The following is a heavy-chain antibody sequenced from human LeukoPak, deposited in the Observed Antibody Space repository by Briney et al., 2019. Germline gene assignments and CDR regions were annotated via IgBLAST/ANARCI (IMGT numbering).Heavy chain of an antibody. CDR3: AVLVVAATPKFGY. D-gene: IGHD2-15*01. CDR2: IYTSGST. V-gene: IGHV4-61*02. J-gene: IGHJ4*02. Sequence: PSQTLSLTCTVSGGSISSGSYYWSWIRQPAGKGLEWIGRIYTSGSTNYNPSLKSRVTISVDKSKNQFSLKLSSVTAADTAVYYCAVLVVAATPKFGYWGQGTLVTVSS. CDR1: GGSISSGSYY.